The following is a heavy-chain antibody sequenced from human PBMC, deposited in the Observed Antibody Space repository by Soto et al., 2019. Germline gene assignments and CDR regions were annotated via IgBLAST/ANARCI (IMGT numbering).Heavy chain of an antibody. Sequence: PGGSLRLSCAASGFTFSSYSMTWVRKAPGKGLEWVSYISSSSSTIYYADSVKGRFTISRDNAKNSLYLQMNSLRDEDTAVYYCAREIQLWDYYYGMDVWGQGTTVTVSS. D-gene: IGHD5-18*01. CDR1: GFTFSSYS. CDR3: AREIQLWDYYYGMDV. V-gene: IGHV3-48*02. J-gene: IGHJ6*02. CDR2: ISSSSSTI.